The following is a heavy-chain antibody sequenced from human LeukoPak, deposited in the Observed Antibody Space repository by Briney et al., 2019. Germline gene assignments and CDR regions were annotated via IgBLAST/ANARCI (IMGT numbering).Heavy chain of an antibody. Sequence: NPSETLSLTCTVSGYSISSGYYWGWIRQPPGKGLEWIGSIYHSGSTYYNPSLKSRVTISVDTSKNQFSLKLSSVTAADTAVYYCARALLARGGYFDYWGQGTLVTVSS. V-gene: IGHV4-38-2*02. J-gene: IGHJ4*02. CDR1: GYSISSGYY. D-gene: IGHD3-10*01. CDR3: ARALLARGGYFDY. CDR2: IYHSGST.